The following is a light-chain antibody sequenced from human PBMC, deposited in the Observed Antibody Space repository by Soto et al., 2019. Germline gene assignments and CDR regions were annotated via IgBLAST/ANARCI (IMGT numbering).Light chain of an antibody. CDR2: GAS. J-gene: IGKJ1*01. CDR1: QTVRGSQSVGCCY. V-gene: IGKV3-20*01. Sequence: VLSQSPGTLSLSPGERATLSCRASQTVRGSQSVGCCYLAWYQQKPGQAPRLLIYGASRRATGIPDRFSGSGSGTDFTLTISRLEPEDFAVYYCHQYGTSPWTFGQGTKVEIK. CDR3: HQYGTSPWT.